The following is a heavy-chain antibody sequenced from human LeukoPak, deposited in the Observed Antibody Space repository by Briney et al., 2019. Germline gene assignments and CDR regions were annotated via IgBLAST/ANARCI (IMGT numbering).Heavy chain of an antibody. CDR3: AKSGLNRFDY. J-gene: IGHJ4*02. Sequence: GGSLRLSCAASAFTFRSYGMHWVRQAPGKGLEWVAFIRYHGSDKYYADSVKDRFTISRDNSKNTPYLQMNSLRAEDTAVYYCAKSGLNRFDYWGQGTLVTVSS. CDR2: IRYHGSDK. CDR1: AFTFRSYG. D-gene: IGHD2-15*01. V-gene: IGHV3-30*02.